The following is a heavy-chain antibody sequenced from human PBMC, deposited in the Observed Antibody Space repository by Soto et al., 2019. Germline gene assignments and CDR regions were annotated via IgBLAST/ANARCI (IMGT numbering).Heavy chain of an antibody. CDR2: ISSGSSDT. Sequence: PRRSLILSCAASGFPFSLVIMNWVRQVPGKGLEWVASISSGSSDTWYADSVKGRFIISRDNAKNSLYLEMNSLRVEDTAVYYCARDPVPSVWGRGTTVNVS. J-gene: IGHJ6*02. CDR3: ARDPVPSV. V-gene: IGHV3-21*04. CDR1: GFPFSLVI.